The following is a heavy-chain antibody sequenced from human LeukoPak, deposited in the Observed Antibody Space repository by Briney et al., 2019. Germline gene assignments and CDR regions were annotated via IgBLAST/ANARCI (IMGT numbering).Heavy chain of an antibody. V-gene: IGHV1-18*04. CDR1: GYTFTGYY. Sequence: ASVKVSCKASGYTFTGYYMHWVRQAPGQGLEWMGWISAYNGNTNYAQKLQGRVTMTTDTSTSTAYMELRSLRSDDTAVYYCARDGNYYGSSLGSSRPNNWFDPWGQGTLVTVSS. D-gene: IGHD3-10*01. CDR3: ARDGNYYGSSLGSSRPNNWFDP. CDR2: ISAYNGNT. J-gene: IGHJ5*02.